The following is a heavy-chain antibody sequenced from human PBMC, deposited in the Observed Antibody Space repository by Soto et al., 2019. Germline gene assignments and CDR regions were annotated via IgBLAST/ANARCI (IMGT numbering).Heavy chain of an antibody. Sequence: QVQLQESGPGLVKPSQTLSLTCTVSGGSFSGYYWSWIRQHPGKGLEWIGEINHSGSTNYNPSLKSRVTISVDTSKNQFSLKLSSVTAADTAVYYCARGYRRAQYLQHWGQGTLVTVSS. V-gene: IGHV4-34*09. J-gene: IGHJ1*01. CDR3: ARGYRRAQYLQH. D-gene: IGHD6-19*01. CDR1: GGSFSGYY. CDR2: INHSGST.